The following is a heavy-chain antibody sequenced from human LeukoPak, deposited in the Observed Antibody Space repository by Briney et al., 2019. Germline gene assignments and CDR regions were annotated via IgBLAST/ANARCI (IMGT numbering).Heavy chain of an antibody. Sequence: PSETLSLTCTVSGGSISSSSYYWGWIRQPPGKGLEWIGSIYYSGSTYYNPSLKSRVTISVDTSKNQFSLKLSSVTAADTAVYYCARDGSGSVDYWGQGTLVTVSS. CDR3: ARDGSGSVDY. D-gene: IGHD3-10*01. CDR1: GGSISSSSYY. J-gene: IGHJ4*02. V-gene: IGHV4-39*02. CDR2: IYYSGST.